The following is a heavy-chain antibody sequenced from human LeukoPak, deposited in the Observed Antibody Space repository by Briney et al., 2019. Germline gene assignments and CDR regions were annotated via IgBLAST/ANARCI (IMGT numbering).Heavy chain of an antibody. J-gene: IGHJ4*02. CDR3: ARVLGSSSWYVGY. Sequence: GGSLRLSCAASGLTFSSYAMHWVRQAPGKGLEWVAVISYDGSNKYYADSVKGRFTISRDNSKNTLYLQMNSLRAEDTAAYYCARVLGSSSWYVGYWGQGTLVTVSS. V-gene: IGHV3-30*04. CDR2: ISYDGSNK. CDR1: GLTFSSYA. D-gene: IGHD6-13*01.